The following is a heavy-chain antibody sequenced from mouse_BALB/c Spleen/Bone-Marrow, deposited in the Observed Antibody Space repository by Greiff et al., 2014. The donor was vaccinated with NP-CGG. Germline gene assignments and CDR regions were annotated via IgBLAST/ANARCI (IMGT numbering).Heavy chain of an antibody. D-gene: IGHD1-1*01. CDR3: ARRYYVYWYFDV. V-gene: IGHV1-54*01. CDR1: GYAFNNYL. CDR2: IHPGTGDT. Sequence: QVQLKESRAQLAGSGTLWLPSCKSSGYAFNNYLVGWAPHMPRKGLDQKDVIHPGTGDTNYTGKFKRRATLTPDKSSHTACMQPSSLTSDDSAVYFCARRYYVYWYFDVRGAGTTATVNS. J-gene: IGHJ1*01.